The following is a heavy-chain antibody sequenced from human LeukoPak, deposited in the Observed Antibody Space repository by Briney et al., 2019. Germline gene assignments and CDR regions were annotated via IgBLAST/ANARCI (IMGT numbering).Heavy chain of an antibody. D-gene: IGHD5/OR15-5a*01. Sequence: SETLSLTCTVSGGSISSSSYYWGWIRQPPGKGLEWIGEINHSGSTNYNPSLKSRVTISVDTSKNQFSLKLSSVTAADTAVYYCARGKVSDPGLRDWGQGTLVTVSS. CDR1: GGSISSSSYY. J-gene: IGHJ4*02. V-gene: IGHV4-39*07. CDR2: INHSGST. CDR3: ARGKVSDPGLRD.